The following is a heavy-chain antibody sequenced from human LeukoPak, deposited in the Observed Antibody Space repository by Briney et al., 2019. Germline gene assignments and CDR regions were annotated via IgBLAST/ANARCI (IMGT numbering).Heavy chain of an antibody. CDR1: GYTFTGYY. CDR2: INPNSGGT. J-gene: IGHJ3*02. D-gene: IGHD6-19*01. Sequence: GASVKVSCTASGYTFTGYYMHWVRQAPGQGLEWMGWINPNSGGTNYAQKFQGRVTMTRDTSISTAYMELSRLRSDDTAVYYCARSLTQEERDEQWLTHGGAFDIWGQGTMVTVSS. V-gene: IGHV1-2*02. CDR3: ARSLTQEERDEQWLTHGGAFDI.